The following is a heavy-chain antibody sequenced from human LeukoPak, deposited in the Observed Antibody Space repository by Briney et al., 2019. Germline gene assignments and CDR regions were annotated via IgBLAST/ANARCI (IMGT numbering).Heavy chain of an antibody. D-gene: IGHD3-22*01. Sequence: GGSLRLSCAASGFTFSSYAMSWVRQAPGKGLEWVSAISGSGSSTYYADSVKGRFTISRDNSKNTLYLQMNSLRAEDTAVYYCARGATYYDSSGYYRSEYYFDYWGQGTLVAVSS. CDR1: GFTFSSYA. V-gene: IGHV3-23*01. CDR2: ISGSGSST. CDR3: ARGATYYDSSGYYRSEYYFDY. J-gene: IGHJ4*02.